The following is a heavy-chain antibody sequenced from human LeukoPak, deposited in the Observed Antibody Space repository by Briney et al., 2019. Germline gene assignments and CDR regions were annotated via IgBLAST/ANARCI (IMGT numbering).Heavy chain of an antibody. CDR2: IKQDGSEK. J-gene: IGHJ5*02. CDR3: AREDVWFGEWNWFDP. Sequence: GGSLRLSCAASGFAVSSYWMSWVRQPPRKGPEWVANIKQDGSEKYYVDSVKGRFTISRDNAKNSLYLQMNSLRVEDTAVYYCAREDVWFGEWNWFDPWGQGTLVTVSS. D-gene: IGHD3-10*01. CDR1: GFAVSSYW. V-gene: IGHV3-7*01.